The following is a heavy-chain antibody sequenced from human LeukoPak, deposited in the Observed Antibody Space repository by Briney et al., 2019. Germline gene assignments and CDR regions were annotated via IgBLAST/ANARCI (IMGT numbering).Heavy chain of an antibody. Sequence: KHGESLKISCKGSGYSFSNYWIGWVRQMPGKGLEWMGIIYPGDSDTRYSPSFQGQVTISADKSISTAYLQWSSLKASDTAMYYCARSAYDFWSAFDYWGQGTLVTVSS. CDR3: ARSAYDFWSAFDY. CDR1: GYSFSNYW. J-gene: IGHJ4*02. V-gene: IGHV5-51*01. CDR2: IYPGDSDT. D-gene: IGHD3-3*01.